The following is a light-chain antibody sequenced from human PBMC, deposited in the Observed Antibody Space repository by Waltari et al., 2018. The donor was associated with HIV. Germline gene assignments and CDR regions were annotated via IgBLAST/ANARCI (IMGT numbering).Light chain of an antibody. J-gene: IGKJ4*01. CDR1: QTLLHSNGFNY. CDR2: VGS. V-gene: IGKV2-28*01. Sequence: EIVLTQSPLSLPVSAGEPAYISCTSSQTLLHSNGFNYLDWYLQKPGQSPQLLIYVGSIRASGVPDRFSGSGSGTDFTLKISRVEAEDVGVYYCMQALQTPLTFGGGTKVEIK. CDR3: MQALQTPLT.